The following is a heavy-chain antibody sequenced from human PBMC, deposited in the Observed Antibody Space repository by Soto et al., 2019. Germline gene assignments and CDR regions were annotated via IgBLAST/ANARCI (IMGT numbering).Heavy chain of an antibody. CDR2: IIPIFGTA. J-gene: IGHJ6*02. D-gene: IGHD1-26*01. CDR3: ARTGGGSYFGYYYGMDV. Sequence: QVQLVQSGAEVKKPGSSVKVSCKASGGTFSSYAISWVRQAPGQGLEWMGGIIPIFGTANYAQKFQGRVTITADESTSTAYMELSSLRSEDMAVYYCARTGGGSYFGYYYGMDVWGQGTTVTVSS. CDR1: GGTFSSYA. V-gene: IGHV1-69*12.